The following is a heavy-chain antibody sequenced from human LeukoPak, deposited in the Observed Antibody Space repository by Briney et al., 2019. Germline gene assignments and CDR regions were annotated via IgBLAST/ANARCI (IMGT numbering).Heavy chain of an antibody. J-gene: IGHJ4*02. D-gene: IGHD2-15*01. Sequence: SETLSLTCTVSGGSISSYYWGWIRQPPGKGLEWIGRIYTSGSTNYNPSLKSRVTISVDTSKNQFSLKLSSVTAADTGVYYCARGTLVAAKPYYFDYWGQGTLVTVSS. V-gene: IGHV4-4*08. CDR2: IYTSGST. CDR1: GGSISSYY. CDR3: ARGTLVAAKPYYFDY.